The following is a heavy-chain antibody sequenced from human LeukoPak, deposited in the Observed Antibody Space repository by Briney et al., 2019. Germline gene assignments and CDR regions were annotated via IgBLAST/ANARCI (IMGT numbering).Heavy chain of an antibody. V-gene: IGHV1-2*02. CDR3: ARDMAEAYSSGCKDY. J-gene: IGHJ4*02. CDR2: ISPNSGGT. Sequence: ASVKVSCKASGYTFTGYYMHWVRQAPGQGLEWMGWISPNSGGTNYAQKFQGRVTMTRDTSISTAYMELSRLRSDDTAVYYCARDMAEAYSSGCKDYWGQGTLVTVSS. CDR1: GYTFTGYY. D-gene: IGHD6-19*01.